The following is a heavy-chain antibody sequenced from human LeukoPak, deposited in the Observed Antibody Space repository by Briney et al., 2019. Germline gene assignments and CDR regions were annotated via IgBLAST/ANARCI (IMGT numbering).Heavy chain of an antibody. V-gene: IGHV3-66*01. CDR1: GFTFSSYA. CDR2: IYSAGAT. CDR3: TKVALATGYYFDS. J-gene: IGHJ4*02. D-gene: IGHD2-15*01. Sequence: GGSLRLSCAASGFTFSSYAMSWVRQASGKGLEWVSTIYSAGATYYADSVKGRFTISRDSSKNMIFLQMNSLRTEDTAVYYCTKVALATGYYFDSWGQGTLVTVSS.